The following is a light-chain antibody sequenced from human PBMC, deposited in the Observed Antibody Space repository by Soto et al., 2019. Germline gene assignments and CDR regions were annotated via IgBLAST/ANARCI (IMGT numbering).Light chain of an antibody. J-gene: IGKJ1*01. Sequence: EVVMTQSPATLSVSPGERATLSCRASHSVSSSLAWYQQKPGQAPRLLISGASTRATGIPDRFSGSGSGTDFTLTISRLEPEDFAVYYCQQYGSSPGTFGQGTKVDIK. CDR1: HSVSSS. CDR3: QQYGSSPGT. CDR2: GAS. V-gene: IGKV3-20*01.